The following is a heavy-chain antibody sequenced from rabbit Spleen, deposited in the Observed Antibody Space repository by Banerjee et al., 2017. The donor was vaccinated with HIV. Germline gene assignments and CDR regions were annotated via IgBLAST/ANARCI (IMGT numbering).Heavy chain of an antibody. J-gene: IGHJ6*01. D-gene: IGHD1-1*01. CDR2: IDTGSSGFT. CDR1: GVSFSGNSY. Sequence: QSLEESGGDLGKPGASLTLTCRASGVSFSGNSYMCWCRQAPGKGLEWIACIDTGSSGFTYFASWAKGRFTISKTSSTTVTLQMTSLTAADTATYFCARDTSSSFSSYGMDLWGQGTLVTVS. CDR3: ARDTSSSFSSYGMDL. V-gene: IGHV1S40*01.